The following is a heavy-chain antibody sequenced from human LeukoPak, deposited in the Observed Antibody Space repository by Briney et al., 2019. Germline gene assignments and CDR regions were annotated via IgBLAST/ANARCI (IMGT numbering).Heavy chain of an antibody. Sequence: GGSLRLSCAASGFTFDDYALHWVRQGPGKGLEWVSGISWNSGSTGYVDSVKGRFTISRDNAKNSLYLQMNSLRAEDTALYYCAKARSVAYGSRWFDPWGQGTLVTVSS. CDR3: AKARSVAYGSRWFDP. J-gene: IGHJ5*02. CDR2: ISWNSGST. D-gene: IGHD6-19*01. CDR1: GFTFDDYA. V-gene: IGHV3-9*01.